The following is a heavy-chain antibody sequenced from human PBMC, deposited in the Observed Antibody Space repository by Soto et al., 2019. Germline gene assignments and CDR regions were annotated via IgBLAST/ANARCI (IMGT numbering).Heavy chain of an antibody. CDR2: ISYDGSNK. CDR1: GFTFSTYA. J-gene: IGHJ4*02. V-gene: IGHV3-30-3*01. D-gene: IGHD2-2*01. CDR3: ARDSADCASSSCYGFFGY. Sequence: QPGGSLRLSCAASGFTFSTYAMHWVCQAQGKGLEWVAVISYDGSNKYYADSVKGRFTISRDNSKNTLYLQMNSLRAADTAVYYCARDSADCASSSCYGFFGYWGQGTLVTVSS.